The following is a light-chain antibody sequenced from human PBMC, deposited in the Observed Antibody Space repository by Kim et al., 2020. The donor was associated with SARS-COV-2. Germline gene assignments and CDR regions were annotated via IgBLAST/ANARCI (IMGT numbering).Light chain of an antibody. CDR3: NSRDSSGNHAVV. CDR2: GKN. V-gene: IGLV3-19*01. Sequence: GQPVRITCQGDSLRSYNASWYQQKPRQAPVLVIYGKNNRPSGIPDRFSGSSSGNTASLTITGAQAEDEADYYCNSRDSSGNHAVVFGGGTQLTVL. CDR1: SLRSYN. J-gene: IGLJ2*01.